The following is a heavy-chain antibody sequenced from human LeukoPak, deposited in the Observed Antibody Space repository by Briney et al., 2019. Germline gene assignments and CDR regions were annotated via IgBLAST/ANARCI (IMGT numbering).Heavy chain of an antibody. CDR2: IYYSGST. CDR3: ARRRSLPTYLDY. CDR1: GDSISSYY. D-gene: IGHD3-10*01. J-gene: IGHJ4*02. Sequence: PSETPSLTCTVSGDSISSYYWSWIRQPPGKGLEWIGYIYYSGSTNYNPSLKSRVTISVDSSKNQFSLKLNSVTAADTAVYYCARRRSLPTYLDYWGQGTLVTVSS. V-gene: IGHV4-59*01.